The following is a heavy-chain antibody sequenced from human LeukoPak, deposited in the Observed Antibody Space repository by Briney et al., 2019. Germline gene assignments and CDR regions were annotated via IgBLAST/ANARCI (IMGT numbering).Heavy chain of an antibody. CDR3: ARGSLAAARNFDY. D-gene: IGHD6-13*01. V-gene: IGHV3-74*01. CDR2: VNPDGSST. Sequence: GGSLRLSCAASGFTFSSYWMHWVRQAPGKGLVWVSRVNPDGSSTSYADSVEGRFTISRDNAKNTLFLQMNSPRAEDTAVYYCARGSLAAARNFDYWGPGTPVTVSS. J-gene: IGHJ4*02. CDR1: GFTFSSYW.